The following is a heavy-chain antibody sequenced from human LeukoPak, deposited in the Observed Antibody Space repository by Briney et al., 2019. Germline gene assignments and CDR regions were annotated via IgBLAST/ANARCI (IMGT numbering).Heavy chain of an antibody. CDR3: ARSGSGAAAGNSDTDFFDY. D-gene: IGHD6-13*01. V-gene: IGHV4-4*07. CDR1: GGSISSYY. CDR2: IYTSGST. Sequence: SETLSLTCTVSGGSISSYYWSWIRQPAGKGLEWIGRIYTSGSTNYNPSLKSRVTMSVYTSKNQFPLKLSSVTAADTAVYYCARSGSGAAAGNSDTDFFDYWGQGTLVTVSS. J-gene: IGHJ4*02.